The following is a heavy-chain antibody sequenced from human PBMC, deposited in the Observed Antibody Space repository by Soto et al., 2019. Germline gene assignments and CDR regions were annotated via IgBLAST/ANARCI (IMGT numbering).Heavy chain of an antibody. Sequence: SETLSLTCTVSGGSISSGGYYWSWIRQPPGKGLEWIGEINHSGSTNYNPSLKSRVTISVDTSKNQFSLKLSSVTAADTAVYYCALAYGDYNKLFDYWGQGTLVTVSS. V-gene: IGHV4-39*07. CDR3: ALAYGDYNKLFDY. J-gene: IGHJ4*02. D-gene: IGHD4-17*01. CDR2: INHSGST. CDR1: GGSISSGGYY.